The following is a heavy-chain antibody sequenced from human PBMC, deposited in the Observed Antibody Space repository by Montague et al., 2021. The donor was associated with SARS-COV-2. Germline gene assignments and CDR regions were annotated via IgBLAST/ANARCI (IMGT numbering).Heavy chain of an antibody. Sequence: SETLSLTCAVSGDSISTDNWCTWVRLPPGKGLEGVGEISHNGSTSYKPSRKSRVSLSVDKSWNKFSLRLTSVAAAATSTYYCARKGSGRSDLAYWGQGALVTVSS. J-gene: IGHJ4*02. CDR2: ISHNGST. D-gene: IGHD1-26*01. V-gene: IGHV4-4*02. CDR1: GDSISTDNW. CDR3: ARKGSGRSDLAY.